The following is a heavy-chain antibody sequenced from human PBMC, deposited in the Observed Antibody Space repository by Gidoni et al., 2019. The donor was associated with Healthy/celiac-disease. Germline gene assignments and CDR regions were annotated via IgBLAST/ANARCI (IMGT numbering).Heavy chain of an antibody. Sequence: QLQLQESGPGLVKPSETLSLTCTVSGGSISSSSYYWGWIRQPPGKGLEWLGSIYYSGSTYYNPSLKSRVTISVDTSKNQFSLKRSSVTAADTAVYYCGGGLPAAIGTIYYYYYGMDVWGQGTTVTVSS. V-gene: IGHV4-39*01. CDR3: GGGLPAAIGTIYYYYYGMDV. D-gene: IGHD1-1*01. J-gene: IGHJ6*02. CDR2: IYYSGST. CDR1: GGSISSSSYY.